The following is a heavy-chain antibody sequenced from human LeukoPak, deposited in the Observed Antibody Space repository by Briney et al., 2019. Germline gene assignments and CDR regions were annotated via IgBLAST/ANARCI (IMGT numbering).Heavy chain of an antibody. J-gene: IGHJ4*02. V-gene: IGHV4-30-4*02. CDR1: GGSISSGDYY. D-gene: IGHD6-13*01. CDR3: ARSSLYSSRWFFDY. CDR2: IYYSGST. Sequence: SDTLSLTCTVSGGSISSGDYYWSWIRQPPGKGLEWIGYIYYSGSTYYNPSLKSRVTLSVDTSKNQFSLKLSSVTAADTAVYYCARSSLYSSRWFFDYWGQGTLVTVSS.